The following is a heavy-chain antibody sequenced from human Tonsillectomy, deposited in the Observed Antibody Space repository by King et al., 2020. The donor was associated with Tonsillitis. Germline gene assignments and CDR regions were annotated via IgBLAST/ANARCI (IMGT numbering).Heavy chain of an antibody. CDR1: GFTFRSYG. D-gene: IGHD6-13*01. J-gene: IGHJ4*02. CDR2: ISYDGSNK. CDR3: AKNGARGSSWDAMNY. Sequence: QLVQSGGGVVQPGRSLRLSCAASGFTFRSYGMHWVRQAPGKGLEWVAVISYDGSNKYYPDSVKGRFTISRDNSKNTLYLQMDSLRPEDTAVYYCAKNGARGSSWDAMNYWGQGTLVTVSS. V-gene: IGHV3-30*18.